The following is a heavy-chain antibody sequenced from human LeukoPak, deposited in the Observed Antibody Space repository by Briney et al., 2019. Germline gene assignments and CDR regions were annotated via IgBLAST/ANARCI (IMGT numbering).Heavy chain of an antibody. V-gene: IGHV4-38-2*02. CDR2: IYHSGST. J-gene: IGHJ4*02. Sequence: PETLSLTCTVSGYSISGGYYWGWIRQPPGKGLEWIGSIYHSGSTYYNPSLKSRVTISVDTSKNQFSLKLSSVTAADTAVYYCARSTTVQLYFDYWGQGTPVTVSS. CDR3: ARSTTVQLYFDY. D-gene: IGHD4-17*01. CDR1: GYSISGGYY.